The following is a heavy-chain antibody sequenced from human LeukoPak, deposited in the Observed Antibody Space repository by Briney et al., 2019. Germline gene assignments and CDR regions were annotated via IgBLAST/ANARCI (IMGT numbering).Heavy chain of an antibody. CDR3: ADEHCSGGICHGNSGGY. D-gene: IGHD2-15*01. J-gene: IGHJ4*02. CDR1: GFPFRSFA. V-gene: IGHV3-23*01. Sequence: PGGSLRLSCAASGFPFRSFAMSGVRQAPGKGRGWVSAISGVGGSNYYADSVKGRLTSSRDNSKNTLYLQMNSLRAEDTAVYYCADEHCSGGICHGNSGGYWGQGTLVTVSS. CDR2: ISGVGGSN.